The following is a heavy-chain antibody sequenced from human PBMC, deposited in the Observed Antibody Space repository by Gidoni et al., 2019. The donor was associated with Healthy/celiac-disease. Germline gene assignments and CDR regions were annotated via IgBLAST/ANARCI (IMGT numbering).Heavy chain of an antibody. CDR3: ARAPVAPDGLDV. V-gene: IGHV3-66*02. Sequence: EVQLVESGGGLVQPGGSLRLSCAASGFSVSSNYMSWVRQAPGKGLEWVSVIYIGGSTNYADSVKGRFTISRDNSKNTLYLQMNSLRAEDTAVYYCARAPVAPDGLDVWGQGTTVTVSS. CDR2: IYIGGST. D-gene: IGHD5-12*01. J-gene: IGHJ6*02. CDR1: GFSVSSNY.